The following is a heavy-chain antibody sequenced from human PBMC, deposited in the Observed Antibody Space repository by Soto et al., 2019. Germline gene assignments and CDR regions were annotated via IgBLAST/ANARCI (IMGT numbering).Heavy chain of an antibody. CDR3: ARDLAAGDH. J-gene: IGHJ4*02. D-gene: IGHD6-25*01. V-gene: IGHV1-46*01. CDR1: GYTFTHYY. CDR2: INPASGST. Sequence: QVQLVQSGAEVKKPGASVKLSCRTSGYTFTHYYIHWVRQAPGQGLEWLAIINPASGSTKYAQDFQGRVALTMDTSTTTVKIELGGLRAYDTVSFYCARDLAAGDHWGQGTLVTVSS.